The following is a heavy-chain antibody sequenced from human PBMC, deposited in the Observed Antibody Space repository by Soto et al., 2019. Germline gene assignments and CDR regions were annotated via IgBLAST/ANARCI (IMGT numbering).Heavy chain of an antibody. CDR2: ISDDGSDK. J-gene: IGHJ4*02. CDR1: GFTFRYYG. D-gene: IGHD6-19*01. V-gene: IGHV3-30*18. CDR3: AKTLPQWLVLGYFDY. Sequence: QVQLVESGGGVVQPGRSLILSCAASGFTFRYYGMHWVRQAPGKGLEWVAIISDDGSDKNYEDSVKGRFTISRDNSKNTLYLQMNSLRAEDTAVYYCAKTLPQWLVLGYFDYWCQGTLVTVSS.